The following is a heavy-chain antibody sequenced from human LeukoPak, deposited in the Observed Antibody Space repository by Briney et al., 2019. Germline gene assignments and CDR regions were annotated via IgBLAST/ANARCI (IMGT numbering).Heavy chain of an antibody. Sequence: ASVKVSCKASGYTFTGYYMHWVRQAPGQGLEWMGWINPNSGGTNYAQKFQGRVTMTRDTSISTAHMELSRLRSDDTAVYYCARGYGYSYGPFDYWGQGTLVTVSS. CDR1: GYTFTGYY. CDR3: ARGYGYSYGPFDY. V-gene: IGHV1-2*02. J-gene: IGHJ4*02. CDR2: INPNSGGT. D-gene: IGHD5-18*01.